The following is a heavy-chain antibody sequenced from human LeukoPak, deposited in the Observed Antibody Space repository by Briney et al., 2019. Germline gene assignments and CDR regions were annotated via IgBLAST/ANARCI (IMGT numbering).Heavy chain of an antibody. CDR2: INHSGST. J-gene: IGHJ5*02. CDR1: GGSFNNYY. CDR3: ARGRNWFDP. Sequence: SETLSLTCAVYGGSFNNYYWSWIRQPPGKGLEWIGEINHSGSTNYNPSLKSRVTMSVDTSSNQFSLNLISVTAADTAVYFCARGRNWFDPWGQGTLVTVSS. V-gene: IGHV4-34*01.